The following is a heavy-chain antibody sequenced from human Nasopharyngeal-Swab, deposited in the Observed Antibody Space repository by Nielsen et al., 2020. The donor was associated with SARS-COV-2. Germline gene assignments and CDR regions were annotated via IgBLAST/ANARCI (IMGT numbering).Heavy chain of an antibody. CDR2: ISGSGANT. D-gene: IGHD5-24*01. CDR1: GFTFSSYA. CDR3: ARVLDGYNGFDY. J-gene: IGHJ4*02. Sequence: GESLKISCAASGFTFSSYAMNWVRQAPGRGLEWVSSISGSGANTYYADSVKGRFTISRDNSKNTLYLQMNSLTAEDTAVYYCARVLDGYNGFDYWGQGTLVTVSS. V-gene: IGHV3-23*01.